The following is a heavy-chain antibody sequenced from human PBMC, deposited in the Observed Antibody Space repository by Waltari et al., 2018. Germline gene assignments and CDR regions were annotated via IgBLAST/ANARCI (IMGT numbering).Heavy chain of an antibody. CDR3: ARYYDYIWGRPGRVDYFDY. V-gene: IGHV4-34*01. Sequence: QVQLQQWGAGLLKPSATLSLTCAVYGGSFSGYYWSWIRQPPGKGLEWIGEINHSGSTNYNPSLKSRVTISVDTSKNQFSLKLSSVTAADTAVYYCARYYDYIWGRPGRVDYFDYWGQGTLVTVSS. CDR2: INHSGST. D-gene: IGHD3-16*01. J-gene: IGHJ4*02. CDR1: GGSFSGYY.